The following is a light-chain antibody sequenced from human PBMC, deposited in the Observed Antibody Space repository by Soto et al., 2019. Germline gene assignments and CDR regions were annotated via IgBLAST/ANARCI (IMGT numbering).Light chain of an antibody. CDR2: GAS. CDR3: QQYGSSGT. J-gene: IGKJ1*01. Sequence: EIVLTQSPATLSLSPGERATLSCRASQSVSSHLAWYQQKPGQAPRLLIYGASNRATGIPDRFSGSGSGTDFTLTISRLEPEDFAVYYCQQYGSSGTFGQGTKVDI. CDR1: QSVSSH. V-gene: IGKV3-20*01.